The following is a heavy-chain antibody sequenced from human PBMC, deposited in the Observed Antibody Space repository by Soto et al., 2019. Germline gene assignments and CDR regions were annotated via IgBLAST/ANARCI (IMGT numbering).Heavy chain of an antibody. D-gene: IGHD2-2*01. V-gene: IGHV4-30-2*01. CDR1: GGSISSGGYS. J-gene: IGHJ5*02. CDR2: IYHSGST. Sequence: PSETLSLTCAVSGGSISSGGYSWGWIRQPPGKGLEWIGYIYHSGSTYYNPSLKSRVTISVDRSKNQFSLKLSSVTAADTAVYYCARVIEGHCSSTSCYGTRFDPWGQGTLVTVSS. CDR3: ARVIEGHCSSTSCYGTRFDP.